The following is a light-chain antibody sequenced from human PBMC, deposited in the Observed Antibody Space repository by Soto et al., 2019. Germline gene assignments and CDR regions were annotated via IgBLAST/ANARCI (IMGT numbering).Light chain of an antibody. Sequence: DIRVTQSPSSLSAFVGDTVTITCRASQDIIYYLAWYQQKPGKIPKLLIHSASTLQIGVQSRFSGTGSGTVFTLTINNLQPEDVATYYCQQYNSAPNTFGQGSRLEIK. CDR1: QDIIYY. CDR3: QQYNSAPNT. V-gene: IGKV1-27*01. J-gene: IGKJ2*01. CDR2: SAS.